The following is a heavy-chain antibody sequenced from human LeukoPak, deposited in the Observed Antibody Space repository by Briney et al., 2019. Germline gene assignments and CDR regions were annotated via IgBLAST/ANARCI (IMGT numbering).Heavy chain of an antibody. CDR3: ARAGAGGYFDC. V-gene: IGHV3-23*01. D-gene: IGHD3-10*01. Sequence: PGGSLRLSCAASGFTFSSSAMSWVRQVPGKGLEWVSGISASGGSTYYADSVRGRFTISRDNSKNTLYVQMNSLRDEDTAVYYCARAGAGGYFDCWGQGILVTVSS. J-gene: IGHJ4*02. CDR1: GFTFSSSA. CDR2: ISASGGST.